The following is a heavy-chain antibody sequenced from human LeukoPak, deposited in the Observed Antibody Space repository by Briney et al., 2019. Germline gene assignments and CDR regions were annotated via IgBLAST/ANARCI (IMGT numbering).Heavy chain of an antibody. V-gene: IGHV3-66*01. CDR3: AFGRYPFDH. J-gene: IGHJ4*02. CDR2: IHSGGTI. CDR1: GFTLSDYY. D-gene: IGHD3-16*02. Sequence: GGSLRLSCAASGFTLSDYYMTWVRQAPGKGLEWVSLIHSGGTIYYTDSVKGRFTISRDNSKNTLYLQMNSLTIEDTAVYYCAFGRYPFDHWGQGTPVTVSS.